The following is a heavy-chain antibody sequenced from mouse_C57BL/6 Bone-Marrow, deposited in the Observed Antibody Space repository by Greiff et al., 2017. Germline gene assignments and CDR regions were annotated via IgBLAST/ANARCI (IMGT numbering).Heavy chain of an antibody. J-gene: IGHJ4*01. V-gene: IGHV14-3*01. Sequence: VQLQQSVAELVRPGASVTLSCTASGFNIKNTYMHWVKQRPEPGLEWIGRIDPANGNTKYDPKFQGKATITSDTTSNTAYLQLSSLTSEDTAIYYCARSRNYYAMDYWGQGTSVTVSS. CDR1: GFNIKNTY. CDR3: ARSRNYYAMDY. CDR2: IDPANGNT.